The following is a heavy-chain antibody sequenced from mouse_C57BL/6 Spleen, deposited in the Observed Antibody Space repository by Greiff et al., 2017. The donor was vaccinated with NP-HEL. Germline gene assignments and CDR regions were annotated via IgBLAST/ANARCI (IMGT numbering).Heavy chain of an antibody. Sequence: VQLQQSGAELVRPGASVKLSCTASGFNIKDDYMHWVKQRPEQGLEWIGWIDPENGDTEYASKFQGKATITADTSSNTAYLQLSSLTSEDTAVYYGTTPYYYGSSYGFAYWGQGTLVTVSA. CDR2: IDPENGDT. V-gene: IGHV14-4*01. J-gene: IGHJ3*01. D-gene: IGHD1-1*01. CDR3: TTPYYYGSSYGFAY. CDR1: GFNIKDDY.